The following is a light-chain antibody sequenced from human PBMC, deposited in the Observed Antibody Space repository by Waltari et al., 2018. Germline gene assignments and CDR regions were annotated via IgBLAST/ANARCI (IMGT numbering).Light chain of an antibody. V-gene: IGLV2-14*03. CDR3: CSYAGRSTWV. CDR1: STDVGDYNY. CDR2: DVT. J-gene: IGLJ3*02. Sequence: QSALTQPASVSGSPGQSITISCTGASTDVGDYNYVSWYQQIPGKAPKVIIYDVTKRPSGVSNRFSGSKSGNSASLSISGLQAEDEAHDYCCSYAGRSTWVFGGGTKVTVL.